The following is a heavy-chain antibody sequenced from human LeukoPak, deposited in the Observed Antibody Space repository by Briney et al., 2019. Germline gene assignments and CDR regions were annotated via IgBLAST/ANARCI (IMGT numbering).Heavy chain of an antibody. CDR1: GFTFSSYS. CDR3: ARDSDITIFGVDY. Sequence: GGSLSLSCAASGFTFSSYSMNWVRQAPGKGLEWVSSISSSSSYIYYADSVKGRFAISRDNAKNSLYLQMNSLRAEDTAVYYCARDSDITIFGVDYWGQGTLVTVSS. CDR2: ISSSSSYI. V-gene: IGHV3-21*01. J-gene: IGHJ4*02. D-gene: IGHD3-3*01.